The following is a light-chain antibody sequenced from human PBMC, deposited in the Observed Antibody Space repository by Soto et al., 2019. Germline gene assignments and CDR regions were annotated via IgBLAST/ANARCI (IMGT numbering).Light chain of an antibody. V-gene: IGLV2-14*01. CDR1: SSDVGGYKY. CDR3: SSYTISSPYV. J-gene: IGLJ1*01. CDR2: DVS. Sequence: QSVLTQPASVSGSPGQSITISCTGTSSDVGGYKYVSWYQQYPGKAPKLMIYDVSYRPSGVSNRFSGSKSGNTASLTISGLQAEDEADYYCSSYTISSPYVFGTGTKVTVL.